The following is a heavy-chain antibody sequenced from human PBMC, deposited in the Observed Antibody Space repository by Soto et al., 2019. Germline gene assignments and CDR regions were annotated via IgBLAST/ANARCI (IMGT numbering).Heavy chain of an antibody. Sequence: GGSLRLSCAASGFTFSSYAMSWVRQAPGKGLEWVSAISGSGGSTYYADSVKGRFTISRDNSKNTLYLQMNSLRAEDAAVYYCAWGIVGATTGFYFDYWGQGTLVTVSS. V-gene: IGHV3-23*01. CDR3: AWGIVGATTGFYFDY. J-gene: IGHJ4*02. CDR1: GFTFSSYA. CDR2: ISGSGGST. D-gene: IGHD1-26*01.